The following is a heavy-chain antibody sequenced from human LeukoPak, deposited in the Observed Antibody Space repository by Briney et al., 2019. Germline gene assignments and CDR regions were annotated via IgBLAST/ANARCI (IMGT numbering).Heavy chain of an antibody. CDR1: GFTFSSYG. CDR2: ISYDGSSK. D-gene: IGHD3-10*02. J-gene: IGHJ6*04. V-gene: IGHV3-30*02. Sequence: GGSLRLSCAASGFTFSSYGMHWVRQAPGKGLEWVAFISYDGSSKYSADSVKGRFTISRDNAKNSLYLQMNSLRAEDTAVYYCAELGITMIGGVWGKGTTVTISS. CDR3: AELGITMIGGV.